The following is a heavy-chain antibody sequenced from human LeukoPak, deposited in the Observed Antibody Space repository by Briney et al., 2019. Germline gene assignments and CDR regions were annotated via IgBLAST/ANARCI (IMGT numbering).Heavy chain of an antibody. D-gene: IGHD3-16*01. CDR3: AKGDFLGFPPDF. V-gene: IGHV3-23*01. CDR2: ISGSGGST. J-gene: IGHJ4*02. Sequence: GGSLRLSCAASGFTPSSYAMSWVRQAPGEGREWGSAISGSGGSTYYADSVKGRFTISRDKSKNTLFLQMNSLRADDTAVYYCAKGDFLGFPPDFWGQGTLVTVCS. CDR1: GFTPSSYA.